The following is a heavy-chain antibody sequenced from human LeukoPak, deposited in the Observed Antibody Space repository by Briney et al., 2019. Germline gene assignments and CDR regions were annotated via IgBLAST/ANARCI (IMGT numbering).Heavy chain of an antibody. CDR1: GFTFSSYS. Sequence: GGSLRLSCAASGFTFSSYSMTWVRQAPGKGLEWVSVISAGGTSTFYADSVKGRFTISRDNSKDTLYLQMNSLRAEDTAVYYCAKKLYSGGNPVDYWGQGTLVTVSS. CDR2: ISAGGTST. V-gene: IGHV3-23*01. D-gene: IGHD1-26*01. CDR3: AKKLYSGGNPVDY. J-gene: IGHJ4*02.